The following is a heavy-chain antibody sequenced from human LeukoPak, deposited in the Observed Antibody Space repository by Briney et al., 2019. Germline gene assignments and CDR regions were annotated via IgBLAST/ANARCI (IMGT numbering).Heavy chain of an antibody. D-gene: IGHD6-13*01. CDR1: GGSISSSSYY. V-gene: IGHV4-39*07. CDR3: ARVYYSSSYDYWYFDL. J-gene: IGHJ2*01. CDR2: LYYSGST. Sequence: SETLSLTCTVSGGSISSSSYYWGWIRQPPGMGLEWIGSLYYSGSTYYNPSLKSRVTISVDTSKNQFSLKLSSVTAADTAVYYCARVYYSSSYDYWYFDLWSRGTLVTVSS.